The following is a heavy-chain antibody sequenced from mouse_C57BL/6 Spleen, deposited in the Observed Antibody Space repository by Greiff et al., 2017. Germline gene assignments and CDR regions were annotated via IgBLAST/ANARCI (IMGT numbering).Heavy chain of an antibody. CDR3: TGSTYFDV. V-gene: IGHV6-3*01. D-gene: IGHD2-1*01. J-gene: IGHJ1*03. CDR1: GFTFSNYW. CDR2: IRLKSDNYAT. Sequence: EVQLVESGGGLVQPGGSMKLSCVASGFTFSNYWMNWVRQSPEKGLEWVAQIRLKSDNYATHYAESVKGRFTISRDDSKSSVYLQMNNLRAEDTGIYYCTGSTYFDVWGTGTTVTVSS.